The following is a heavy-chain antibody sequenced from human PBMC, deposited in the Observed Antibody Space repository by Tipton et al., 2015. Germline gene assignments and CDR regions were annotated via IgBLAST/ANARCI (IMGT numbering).Heavy chain of an antibody. D-gene: IGHD1-26*01. CDR2: IYYSGST. V-gene: IGHV4-31*03. CDR1: GDSISSGGYY. CDR3: AREGGSYSWFDP. J-gene: IGHJ5*02. Sequence: TLSLTCTVSGDSISSGGYYWSWIRQHPGKGLEWIGYIYYSGSTSYNPSLKSRVTISVDTSKNQLSLKLTSVTAADTAVYYCAREGGSYSWFDPWGQGTLVTVSS.